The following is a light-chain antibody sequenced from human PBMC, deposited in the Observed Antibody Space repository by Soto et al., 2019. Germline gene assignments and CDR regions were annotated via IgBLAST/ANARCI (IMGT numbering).Light chain of an antibody. CDR3: QQSDSTPYT. J-gene: IGKJ2*01. CDR1: QSISSY. Sequence: DIQMTQSPSSLSASVGDRVTITCRASQSISSYLNWYQQKPGKAPKLLIYAASSLQSGVPSRFSGRGSGTDFTITISSLQPEDFATYYCQQSDSTPYTFGQGTKLEIK. V-gene: IGKV1-39*01. CDR2: AAS.